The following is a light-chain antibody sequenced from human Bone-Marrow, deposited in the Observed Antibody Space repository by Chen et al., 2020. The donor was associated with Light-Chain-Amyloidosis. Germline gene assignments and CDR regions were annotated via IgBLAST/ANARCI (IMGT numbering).Light chain of an antibody. Sequence: EIVLTQSPGTLSLSPGERATLSCRASQSVNNYLAWYQQKPGQAPKLLIYDAYSRAAGIPDRFSGSGSGTDFTLTISSLEPEDFAVYYCQQRASWPGTFGPGTKVDIK. V-gene: IGKV3-11*01. CDR1: QSVNNY. CDR3: QQRASWPGT. CDR2: DAY. J-gene: IGKJ3*01.